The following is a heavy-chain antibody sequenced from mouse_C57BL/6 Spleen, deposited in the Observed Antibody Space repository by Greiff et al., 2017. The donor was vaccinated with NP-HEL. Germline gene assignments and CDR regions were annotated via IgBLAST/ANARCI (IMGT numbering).Heavy chain of an antibody. D-gene: IGHD1-1*01. CDR2: INPNNGGT. CDR1: GYTFTDYY. CDR3: ASPYYYGSSYGYFDV. J-gene: IGHJ1*03. Sequence: VQLQQSGPELVKPGASVKISCKASGYTFTDYYMNWVKQSHGKSLEWIGDINPNNGGTSYNQKFKGKATLTVDKSSSTAYMELRSLTSEDSAVYYCASPYYYGSSYGYFDVWGTGTTVTVSS. V-gene: IGHV1-26*01.